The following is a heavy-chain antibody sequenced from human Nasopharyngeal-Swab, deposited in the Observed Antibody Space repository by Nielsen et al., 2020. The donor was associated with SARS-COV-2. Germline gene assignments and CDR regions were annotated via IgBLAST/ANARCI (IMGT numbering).Heavy chain of an antibody. CDR3: ASNTATRTDFDH. V-gene: IGHV1-3*01. J-gene: IGHJ4*02. D-gene: IGHD5-18*01. Sequence: ASVKVSCKASGYTFTSYAMHWVRQAPGQRLEWMGWINAGNGNTKYSQKFQGRVTITRDTSASTAYMELSSLRSEDTAVYYCASNTATRTDFDHWGQGTLVTVSS. CDR1: GYTFTSYA. CDR2: INAGNGNT.